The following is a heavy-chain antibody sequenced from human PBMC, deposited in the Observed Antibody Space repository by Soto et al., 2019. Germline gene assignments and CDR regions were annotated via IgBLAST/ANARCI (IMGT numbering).Heavy chain of an antibody. V-gene: IGHV5-51*01. D-gene: IGHD5-12*01. CDR3: ARRGDGAYDVPGNFDF. J-gene: IGHJ4*02. CDR1: GYDFSTSW. Sequence: EVELFQSGAEVKKPGESLKISCKTSGYDFSTSWIAWVRQTPGRGLEWMGIIYPGDSDTRYSPSFEGQVTVSVDKPIRISYLEWRSLTASDSAIYYCARRGDGAYDVPGNFDFWGQGTLVTVPT. CDR2: IYPGDSDT.